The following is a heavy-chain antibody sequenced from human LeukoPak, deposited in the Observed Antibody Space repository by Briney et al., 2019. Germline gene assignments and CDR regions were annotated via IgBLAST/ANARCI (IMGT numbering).Heavy chain of an antibody. Sequence: PSETLSLTCSVSGYSISSAYYWGWIRQPPGKGLEWIGTMYHSGSTNYNPSLKSRVTISVDTSKNQFSLKLSSVTAADTAVYFCARGFRGDNFDYWGQGILVTVSS. CDR3: ARGFRGDNFDY. CDR2: MYHSGST. J-gene: IGHJ4*02. D-gene: IGHD7-27*01. CDR1: GYSISSAYY. V-gene: IGHV4-38-2*02.